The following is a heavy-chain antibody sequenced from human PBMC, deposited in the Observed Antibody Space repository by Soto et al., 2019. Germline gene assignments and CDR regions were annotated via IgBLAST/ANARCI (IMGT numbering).Heavy chain of an antibody. V-gene: IGHV4-30-4*01. J-gene: IGHJ4*02. CDR1: GHSISSEYY. Sequence: SETLSLTCTVSGHSISSEYYWSWIRQPPGKGLEWIGYIYYSGTIYHNPSLKSRVTISVDTSKNQFSLKVSSVTAADTAVYYCASRGPAAAEFDYWGQGTLVTVSS. D-gene: IGHD6-13*01. CDR3: ASRGPAAAEFDY. CDR2: IYYSGTI.